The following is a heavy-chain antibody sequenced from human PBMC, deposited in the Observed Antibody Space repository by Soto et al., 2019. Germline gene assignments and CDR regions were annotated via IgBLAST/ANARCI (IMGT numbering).Heavy chain of an antibody. CDR2: IYYSGST. Sequence: QVQLQESGPGLVNPSETLSLTCTVSGGSVSSGSYYWSWIRQPPGKGLEWIGYIYYSGSTNYNPSLKSRVTISVETSKNQFSLKLSSVTAADTDVYYCARLGVVPRFGGQGPLVTVSS. CDR3: ARLGVVPRF. D-gene: IGHD2-15*01. V-gene: IGHV4-61*01. J-gene: IGHJ4*02. CDR1: GGSVSSGSYY.